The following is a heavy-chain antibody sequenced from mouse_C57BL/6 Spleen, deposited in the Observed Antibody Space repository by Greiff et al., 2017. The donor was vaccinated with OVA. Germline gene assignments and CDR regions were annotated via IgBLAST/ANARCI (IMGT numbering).Heavy chain of an antibody. CDR3: ARRRISGIYDGYGYAMDY. CDR2: IHPNSGST. CDR1: GYTFTSYW. Sequence: QVQLQQPGAELVKPGASVKLSCKASGYTFTSYWMHWVKQRPGQGLEWIGMIHPNSGSTNYNEKFKSKATLTVDKSSSTAYMQLSSLTSEDSAVYYCARRRISGIYDGYGYAMDYWGQGTSVTVSS. V-gene: IGHV1-64*01. D-gene: IGHD2-3*01. J-gene: IGHJ4*01.